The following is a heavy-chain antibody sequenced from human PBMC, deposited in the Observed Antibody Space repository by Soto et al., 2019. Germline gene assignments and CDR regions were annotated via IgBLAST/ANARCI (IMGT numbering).Heavy chain of an antibody. V-gene: IGHV3-15*01. CDR3: TTRVGYSYGYGPNPDY. Sequence: TGGSLRLSCAASGFTFSNAWMSWVRQAPGKGLEWVGRIKSKTDGGTTDYAAPVKGRFTISRDDSKNTLYLQMNSLKTEDTAVYYCTTRVGYSYGYGPNPDYWGQGTLVTVSS. D-gene: IGHD5-18*01. CDR1: GFTFSNAW. J-gene: IGHJ4*02. CDR2: IKSKTDGGTT.